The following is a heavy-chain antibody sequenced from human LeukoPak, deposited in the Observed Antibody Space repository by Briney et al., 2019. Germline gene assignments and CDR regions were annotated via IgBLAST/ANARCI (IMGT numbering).Heavy chain of an antibody. CDR2: IYSGDST. Sequence: GGSLRLSCAASGLTVSSNHMSWVRQAPGKGLEWVSAIYSGDSTYYADSVKGRFTISRDDSKSALYLQMNSLRAEDTAVYYCARGMVYLTGHFDCWGQGTLVIVSS. D-gene: IGHD1-1*01. CDR3: ARGMVYLTGHFDC. V-gene: IGHV3-53*01. CDR1: GLTVSSNH. J-gene: IGHJ4*02.